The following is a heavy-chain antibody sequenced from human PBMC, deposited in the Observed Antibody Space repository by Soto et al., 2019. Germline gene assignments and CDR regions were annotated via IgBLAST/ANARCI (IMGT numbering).Heavy chain of an antibody. CDR2: INPNSGGT. CDR1: GYTFTGYY. CDR3: ARNYYDSSGYYSWP. D-gene: IGHD3-22*01. Sequence: GASVKVSCKASGYTFTGYYMHWVRQAPGQGLEWMGWINPNSGGTNYAQKFQGRVTTTRDTSISTAYMELSRLRSDDTAVYYCARNYYDSSGYYSWPWGQGTLVTVSS. J-gene: IGHJ5*02. V-gene: IGHV1-2*02.